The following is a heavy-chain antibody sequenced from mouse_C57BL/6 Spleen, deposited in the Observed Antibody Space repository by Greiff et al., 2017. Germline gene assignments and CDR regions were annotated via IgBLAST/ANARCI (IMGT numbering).Heavy chain of an antibody. CDR2: IDPSDSYT. V-gene: IGHV1-50*01. J-gene: IGHJ2*01. CDR1: GYTFTSYW. CDR3: ARSTTVVPLDY. D-gene: IGHD1-1*01. Sequence: QVQLQQPGAELVKPGASVKLSCKASGYTFTSYWMQWVKQRPGQGLEWIGEIDPSDSYTNYNQKFKGKATLTVDTSSSTAYMQLSSLTSEDSAVDYCARSTTVVPLDYWGQGTTLTVSS.